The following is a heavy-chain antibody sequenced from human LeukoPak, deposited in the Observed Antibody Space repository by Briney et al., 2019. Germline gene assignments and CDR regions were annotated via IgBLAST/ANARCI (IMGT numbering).Heavy chain of an antibody. D-gene: IGHD3-10*01. CDR2: IYYSGST. Sequence: SETLSLTRTVSGGSISSGDYYWSWIRQPPGKGLEWIGYIYYSGSTYYNPSLKSRVTISVDTSKNQFSLKLSSVTAADTAVYYCARKYYYGSGSYRWFDPWGQGTLVTVSS. CDR1: GGSISSGDYY. CDR3: ARKYYYGSGSYRWFDP. J-gene: IGHJ5*02. V-gene: IGHV4-30-4*01.